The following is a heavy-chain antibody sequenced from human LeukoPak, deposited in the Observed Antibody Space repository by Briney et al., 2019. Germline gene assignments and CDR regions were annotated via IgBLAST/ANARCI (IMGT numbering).Heavy chain of an antibody. CDR3: ARRLGTTEDFDY. CDR1: GYXSTDYW. V-gene: IGHV5-51*01. Sequence: GESLKISCNVSGYXSTDYWICWVRQMPGKGLEWMGIIYPADSDTKYSPSFQGQVTISADKSISTAYLQWSSLKASDTAMYYCARRLGTTEDFDYWGQGTLVTVSS. D-gene: IGHD1-7*01. J-gene: IGHJ4*02. CDR2: IYPADSDT.